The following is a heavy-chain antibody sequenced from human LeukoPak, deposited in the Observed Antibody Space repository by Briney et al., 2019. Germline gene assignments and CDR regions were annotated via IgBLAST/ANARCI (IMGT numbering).Heavy chain of an antibody. CDR3: AIGSGYYNSFDY. D-gene: IGHD3-22*01. V-gene: IGHV3-9*01. Sequence: GRSLRLSCAASGFTFDDYAMHWVRQAPGKGLEWVSGISWNSGSIGYADSVKGRFTISRDNAKNSLYLQMNSLRAEDKALYYCAIGSGYYNSFDYWGQGTLVTVSS. J-gene: IGHJ4*02. CDR1: GFTFDDYA. CDR2: ISWNSGSI.